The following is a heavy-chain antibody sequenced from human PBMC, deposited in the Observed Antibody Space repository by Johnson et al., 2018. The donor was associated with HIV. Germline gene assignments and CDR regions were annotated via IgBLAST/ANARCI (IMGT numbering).Heavy chain of an antibody. Sequence: QMLLVESGGGVVQPGGSLRLSCAASGFTFSDYYMSWIRQAPGKGLEWVSYISSSGSTIYYADSGKGRFTISRDNAKNSLNLQMNSLRAEDTAVYYCARSPETGDRLWRAFDIWGHGTMVTVSS. V-gene: IGHV3-11*01. J-gene: IGHJ3*02. CDR2: ISSSGSTI. D-gene: IGHD4-17*01. CDR3: ARSPETGDRLWRAFDI. CDR1: GFTFSDYY.